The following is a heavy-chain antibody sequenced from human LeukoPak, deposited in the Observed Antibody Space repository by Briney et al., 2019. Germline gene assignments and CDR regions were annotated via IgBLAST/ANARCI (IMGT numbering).Heavy chain of an antibody. CDR2: INTNTGSP. CDR3: ARESPYYYDTSDYSAKADC. V-gene: IGHV7-4-1*02. J-gene: IGHJ4*02. Sequence: ASVKVSCKASGYTFTTYALNWVRQAPGQGLDWMGWINTNTGSPTYAQGFTGRFVFSLDTSVNTAYLQISNLKAEDTAVYYCARESPYYYDTSDYSAKADCWGQGTLVTVSS. CDR1: GYTFTTYA. D-gene: IGHD3-22*01.